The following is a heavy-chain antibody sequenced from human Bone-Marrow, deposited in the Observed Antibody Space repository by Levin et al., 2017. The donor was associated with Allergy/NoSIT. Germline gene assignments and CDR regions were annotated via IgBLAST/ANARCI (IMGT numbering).Heavy chain of an antibody. CDR1: GFTFNIYT. CDR3: ARERDFYGHVWGSLED. Sequence: PGGSLRLSCVASGFTFNIYTMHWVRQAPGKGLEWMAVVSFDGSVKFYADSVQGRFIISRDNSKNTLHLQMMSLRPEDTATYYCARERDFYGHVWGSLEDWGQGTPVTVSS. V-gene: IGHV3-30-3*01. D-gene: IGHD3-16*01. CDR2: VSFDGSVK. J-gene: IGHJ4*02.